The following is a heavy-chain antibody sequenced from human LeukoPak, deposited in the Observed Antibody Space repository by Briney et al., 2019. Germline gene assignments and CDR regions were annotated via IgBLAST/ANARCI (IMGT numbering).Heavy chain of an antibody. D-gene: IGHD2-2*01. J-gene: IGHJ4*02. CDR3: ARDGGSTSCPY. V-gene: IGHV4-61*08. CDR1: GASISSGGTF. Sequence: SQTLSLTCTVSGASISSGGTFWSWIRQPPGKGLEWIGYIYYSGSTNYNPSLKSRVTISVDTSKNQFSLKLSSVTAADTAVYYCARDGGSTSCPYWGQGTLVTVSS. CDR2: IYYSGST.